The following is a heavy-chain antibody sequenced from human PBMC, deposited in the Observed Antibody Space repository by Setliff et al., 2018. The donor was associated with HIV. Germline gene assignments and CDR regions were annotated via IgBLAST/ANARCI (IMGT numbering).Heavy chain of an antibody. D-gene: IGHD6-19*01. CDR3: AREGQWLDGFDY. Sequence: GESLTISCAASGFTVSSNYMSWVRQAPGKGLEWVSVIYSGGSTYYADSVKGRFTISRDNSKNTLYLQMNSLRTKDTAVYYCAREGQWLDGFDYWGQGTLVTVSS. V-gene: IGHV3-66*02. CDR1: GFTVSSNY. CDR2: IYSGGST. J-gene: IGHJ4*02.